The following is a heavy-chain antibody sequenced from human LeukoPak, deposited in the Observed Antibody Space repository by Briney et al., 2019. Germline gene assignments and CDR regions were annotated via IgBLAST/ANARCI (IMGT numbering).Heavy chain of an antibody. CDR3: ARGRYSYGYLVWRYFDY. Sequence: NPSETLSLTCAVYGGPFSGYYWSWIRQPPGKGLEWIGEINHSGSTNYNPSLTSRVTISVDTSKNQFSLKLSSVTAADTAVYYCARGRYSYGYLVWRYFDYWGQGTLVTVSS. V-gene: IGHV4-34*01. CDR1: GGPFSGYY. D-gene: IGHD5-18*01. CDR2: INHSGST. J-gene: IGHJ4*02.